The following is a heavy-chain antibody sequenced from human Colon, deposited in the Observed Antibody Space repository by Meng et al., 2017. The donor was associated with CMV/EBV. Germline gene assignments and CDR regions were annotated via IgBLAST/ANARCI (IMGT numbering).Heavy chain of an antibody. CDR1: GGSISDYY. CDR2: ISYSGGA. J-gene: IGHJ6*02. D-gene: IGHD2-2*01. V-gene: IGHV4-59*12. CDR3: ARDDIVVVPAAMEYYYYGMDV. Sequence: SETLSLTCAVSGGSISDYYWSWIRQPPGKGLEGIGYISYSGGANYNPSLKSRVTISVDTSKNQFSLKLSSVTAADTAVYYCARDDIVVVPAAMEYYYYGMDVWGQGTTVTVSS.